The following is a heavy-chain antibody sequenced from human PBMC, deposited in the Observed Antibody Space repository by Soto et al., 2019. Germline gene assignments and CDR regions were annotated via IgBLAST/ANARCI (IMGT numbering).Heavy chain of an antibody. J-gene: IGHJ4*02. D-gene: IGHD3-22*01. Sequence: ASVKVSCKASGYTFTSYGISWVRQAPGQGLEWMGWISAYNGNTNYAQKLQGRVTMTTDTSTSTAYMELRSLRSDDTAVYYCARDLGHYYDSSGSFDYWGQGTLVTVS. CDR1: GYTFTSYG. CDR3: ARDLGHYYDSSGSFDY. CDR2: ISAYNGNT. V-gene: IGHV1-18*04.